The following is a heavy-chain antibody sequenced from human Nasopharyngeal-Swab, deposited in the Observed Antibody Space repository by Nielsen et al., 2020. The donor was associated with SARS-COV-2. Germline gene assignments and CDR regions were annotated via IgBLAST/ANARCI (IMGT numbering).Heavy chain of an antibody. J-gene: IGHJ6*02. V-gene: IGHV3-30*18. CDR3: AKDQFSEGRYDILTGYFPYYYGMDV. CDR1: GFTFSSYG. CDR2: ISYDGSNK. D-gene: IGHD3-9*01. Sequence: GESLKIPCAASGFTFSSYGMHWVRQAPGKGLEWVAVISYDGSNKYYADSVKGRFTISRDNSKNTLYLQMNSLRAEDTAVYYCAKDQFSEGRYDILTGYFPYYYGMDVWGQGTTVTVSS.